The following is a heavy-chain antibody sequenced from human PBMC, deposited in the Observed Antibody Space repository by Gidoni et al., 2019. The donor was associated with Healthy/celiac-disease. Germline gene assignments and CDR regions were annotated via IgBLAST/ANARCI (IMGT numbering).Heavy chain of an antibody. CDR3: ARVDYEVQWLVQSWFDP. J-gene: IGHJ5*02. D-gene: IGHD6-19*01. V-gene: IGHV6-1*01. CDR2: TYYRSKWYN. Sequence: QVQLQQSGPGLLKPSQTLSLTCAISGDSVSSNSAAWNWIRQSPSRGLEWLGRTYYRSKWYNDYAVSVKSRITINPDTSKNQFSLQLNSVTPEDTAVYYCARVDYEVQWLVQSWFDPWGQGTLVTVSS. CDR1: GDSVSSNSAA.